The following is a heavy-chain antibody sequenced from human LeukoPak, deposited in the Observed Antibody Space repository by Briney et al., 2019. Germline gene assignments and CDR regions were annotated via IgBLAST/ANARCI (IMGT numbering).Heavy chain of an antibody. CDR2: IFNSGST. Sequence: PSETLSLTCTVSGASISNHHWSWIRQPAGRGLEWIGRIFNSGSTNYNPSLRGRVAVSVDTSKNQVSLKLSSVTAADTAVYYCARGKGIVATIFDYWGQGTLVTVSS. V-gene: IGHV4-4*07. CDR1: GASISNHH. CDR3: ARGKGIVATIFDY. D-gene: IGHD5-12*01. J-gene: IGHJ4*02.